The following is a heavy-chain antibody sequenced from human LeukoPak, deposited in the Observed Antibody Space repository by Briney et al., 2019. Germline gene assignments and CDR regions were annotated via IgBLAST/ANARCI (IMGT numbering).Heavy chain of an antibody. CDR1: GFTFSSYA. D-gene: IGHD2-15*01. V-gene: IGHV3-30*04. CDR2: ISYDGSNK. Sequence: PGGSLRLSCAASGFTFSSYAMRWVRQAPGKGLEWVAVISYDGSNKYYADSVKGRFTISRDNSKNTLYLQMNSLRAEDTAVYYCARREGYCSGGSCYSTWFDPWGQGTLVTVSS. J-gene: IGHJ5*02. CDR3: ARREGYCSGGSCYSTWFDP.